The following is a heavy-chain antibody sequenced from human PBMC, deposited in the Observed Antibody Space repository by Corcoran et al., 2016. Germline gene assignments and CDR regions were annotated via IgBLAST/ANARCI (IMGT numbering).Heavy chain of an antibody. CDR2: MSQNSGNT. V-gene: IGHV1-8*01. J-gene: IGHJ5*02. CDR3: AREYGGNSGWFDP. CDR1: GYTFTSYD. D-gene: IGHD2-21*02. Sequence: QVQLVQSGAEVKEPGASVKVSCKASGYTFTSYDINWVRQATGQGIEWLGWMSQNSGNTGYAQKFQGRLSMTRDTSIGTAYMALSSLRSEDTAVYYCAREYGGNSGWFDPWGQGTLVTVSS.